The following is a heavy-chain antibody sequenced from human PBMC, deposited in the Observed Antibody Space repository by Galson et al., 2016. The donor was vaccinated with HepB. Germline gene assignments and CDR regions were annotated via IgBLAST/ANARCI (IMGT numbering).Heavy chain of an antibody. CDR1: GFTFSSYS. V-gene: IGHV3-48*02. CDR3: AREKTATIDY. D-gene: IGHD5-18*01. CDR2: ISSASSTI. Sequence: SLRLSCAASGFTFSSYSMNWVRRAPGKGLEWVSYISSASSTISYADSVKGRFTISSDNAKNSLYLQMNSLRDEDTAVYYCAREKTATIDYWGQGTLVTVSS. J-gene: IGHJ4*02.